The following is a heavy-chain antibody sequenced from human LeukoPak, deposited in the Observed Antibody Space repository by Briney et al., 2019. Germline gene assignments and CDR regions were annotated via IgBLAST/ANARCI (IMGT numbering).Heavy chain of an antibody. V-gene: IGHV3-30*18. CDR3: AKDQSSVVVVAATPVY. J-gene: IGHJ4*02. Sequence: GGSLRLSCAASGFTFSSYGMHWVRQAPGKGLEWVAVISYDGSNKYYADSVKGRFTISRDNSKNTLYLQMNSLRAEDTAVYYCAKDQSSVVVVAATPVYWGQETLVTVSS. CDR2: ISYDGSNK. D-gene: IGHD2-15*01. CDR1: GFTFSSYG.